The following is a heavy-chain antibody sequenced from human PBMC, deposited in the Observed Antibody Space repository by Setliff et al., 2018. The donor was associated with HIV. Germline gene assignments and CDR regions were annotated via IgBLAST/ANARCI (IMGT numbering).Heavy chain of an antibody. Sequence: PSETLSLTCTVPGGSISSSSYYWGWIRQPPGKGLEWIGSIYYSGSTYYNPSLKSRVTISVDTSKNQFSLNLSSVTAADTAVYYCASMGTGYDFWSGYTGYLGQGNLVTVSS. CDR3: ASMGTGYDFWSGYTGY. CDR1: GGSISSSSYY. CDR2: IYYSGST. J-gene: IGHJ4*02. D-gene: IGHD3-3*01. V-gene: IGHV4-39*01.